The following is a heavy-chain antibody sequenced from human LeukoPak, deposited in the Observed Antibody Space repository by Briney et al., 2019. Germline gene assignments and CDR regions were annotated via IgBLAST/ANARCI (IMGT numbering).Heavy chain of an antibody. CDR2: ISSGSSTI. J-gene: IGHJ4*02. D-gene: IGHD3-10*01. V-gene: IGHV3-48*02. CDR1: GFTFSSYG. CDR3: ASPGSGSYNY. Sequence: GGSLRLSCAASGFTFSSYGMHWVRQAPGKGLEWVSYISSGSSTIYYADSVKGRFTISRDNTKSSLYLQMNSLRDEDTAVYYCASPGSGSYNYWGQGTLVTVSS.